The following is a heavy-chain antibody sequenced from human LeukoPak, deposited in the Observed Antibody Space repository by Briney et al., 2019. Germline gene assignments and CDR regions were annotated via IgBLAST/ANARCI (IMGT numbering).Heavy chain of an antibody. CDR3: ASVGATTPHYYYYYYMDV. D-gene: IGHD1-26*01. CDR2: INPNSGGT. CDR1: GYTFTGYY. V-gene: IGHV1-2*02. Sequence: ASVTVSCKASGYTFTGYYMHWVRQAPGQGLEWMGWINPNSGGTNYEQKFQGRVTMTRDTSISTAYMELSRLRSDDTAVYYCASVGATTPHYYYYYYMDVWGKGTTVTVSS. J-gene: IGHJ6*03.